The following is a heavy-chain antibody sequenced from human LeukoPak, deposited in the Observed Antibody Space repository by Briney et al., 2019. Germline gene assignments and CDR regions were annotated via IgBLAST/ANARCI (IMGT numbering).Heavy chain of an antibody. V-gene: IGHV1-18*01. CDR2: NSPHNGNT. J-gene: IGHJ4*02. CDR3: AKGYYYESSGYRH. D-gene: IGHD3-22*01. Sequence: ASVKVSCKASGYPFSSYGITWVRQAPGQGLEWMGWNSPHNGNTSYAQKLQGRVTMTTDISTSTVYMDLRSLKFDDTAVYYCAKGYYYESSGYRHWGQGTLVTVSS. CDR1: GYPFSSYG.